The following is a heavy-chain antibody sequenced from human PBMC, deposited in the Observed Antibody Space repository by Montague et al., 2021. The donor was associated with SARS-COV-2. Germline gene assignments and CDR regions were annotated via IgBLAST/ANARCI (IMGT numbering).Heavy chain of an antibody. Sequence: TLSLTCTVSGGSISSGGYYWSWIRQPPGKRLEWIGYIHYSGSTYYNPSLKSRVTISVDTYKNQFSVKLSSVTAADTAVYYCARGVDWLSAHYYYGMGVWGQGTTVTVSS. CDR2: IHYSGST. CDR1: GGSISSGGYY. CDR3: ARGVDWLSAHYYYGMGV. D-gene: IGHD3-9*01. V-gene: IGHV4-31*03. J-gene: IGHJ6*02.